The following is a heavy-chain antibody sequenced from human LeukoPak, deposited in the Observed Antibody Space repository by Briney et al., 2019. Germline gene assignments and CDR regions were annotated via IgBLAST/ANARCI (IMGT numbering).Heavy chain of an antibody. Sequence: GASVKVSCKASGGTFSSYAISWVRQAPGQGLEWMGGIIPIFGTANYAQKFQGRVTITADESTSTAYMELNSLRSEDTAVYYCARGIWDCSGGSCYSDYYYGMDVWGKGTTVTVSS. CDR3: ARGIWDCSGGSCYSDYYYGMDV. V-gene: IGHV1-69*13. CDR2: IIPIFGTA. CDR1: GGTFSSYA. J-gene: IGHJ6*04. D-gene: IGHD2-15*01.